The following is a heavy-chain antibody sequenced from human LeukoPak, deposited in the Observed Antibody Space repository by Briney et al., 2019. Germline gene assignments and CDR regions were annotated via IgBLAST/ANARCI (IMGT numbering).Heavy chain of an antibody. CDR1: GYTFTSYY. CDR3: ARGGRRITMVRGVTLLYYFDY. CDR2: INPSGGST. J-gene: IGHJ4*02. Sequence: ASVKVSCKASGYTFTSYYMHWVRQAPGQGLEWMGIINPSGGSTSYAQKFQGRVTMTRDMSTSTVYMELSSLRSEDTAVYYCARGGRRITMVRGVTLLYYFDYWGQGTLVTVSS. D-gene: IGHD3-10*01. V-gene: IGHV1-46*01.